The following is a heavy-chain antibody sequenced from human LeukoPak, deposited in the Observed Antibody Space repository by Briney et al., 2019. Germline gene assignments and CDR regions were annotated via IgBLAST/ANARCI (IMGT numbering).Heavy chain of an antibody. CDR2: IYSGGST. J-gene: IGHJ6*02. CDR1: GFTVSSNY. D-gene: IGHD1-26*01. V-gene: IGHV3-66*01. CDR3: ASRGWELLYYYGMDV. Sequence: GGSLRLSCAASGFTVSSNYMSWIRQAPGKGLEWVSVIYSGGSTYYADSVKGRFTISRDNSKNTLYLQMNSLRAEDTAVYYCASRGWELLYYYGMDVWGQGTTVTVSS.